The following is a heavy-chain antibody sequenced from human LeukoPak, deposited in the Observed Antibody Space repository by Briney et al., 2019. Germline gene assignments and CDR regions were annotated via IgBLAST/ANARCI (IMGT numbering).Heavy chain of an antibody. CDR2: INDSGTI. CDR3: ARRWNYGRNYYIDV. Sequence: SETLSLTCAVYGGSFSHYYWSWIRQSPPVGLGWISEINDSGTINYNPSLMSRVTISLDKSKNQFSLKLSSATAADTAVYYCARRWNYGRNYYIDVWGKGATVSVSS. D-gene: IGHD1-7*01. V-gene: IGHV4-34*01. CDR1: GGSFSHYY. J-gene: IGHJ6*03.